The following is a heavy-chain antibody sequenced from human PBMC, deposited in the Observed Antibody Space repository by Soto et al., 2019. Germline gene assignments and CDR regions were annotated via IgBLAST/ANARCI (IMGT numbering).Heavy chain of an antibody. D-gene: IGHD2-15*01. Sequence: ASVKVSCKASGYTFTSYGISWVRQAPGQGLEWMGWISAYNGNTNYAQKLQGRVAMTTDTSTSTAYMELRSLRSDDTAVYYCARVSPSYCSGASCYSEGVWIDNWGRGTLVTVSS. J-gene: IGHJ4*02. CDR3: ARVSPSYCSGASCYSEGVWIDN. V-gene: IGHV1-18*04. CDR2: ISAYNGNT. CDR1: GYTFTSYG.